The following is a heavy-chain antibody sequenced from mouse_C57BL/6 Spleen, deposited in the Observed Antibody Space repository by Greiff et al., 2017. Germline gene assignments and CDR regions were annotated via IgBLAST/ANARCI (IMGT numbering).Heavy chain of an antibody. CDR1: GYTFTSYG. V-gene: IGHV1-81*01. CDR2: IYPRSGTT. CDR3: ARGGGDYSNYRYAMDY. Sequence: VQLQPSGAELARPGASVKLSCKASGYTFTSYGISWVKQRPGQGLEWIGEIYPRSGTTYYNEKFKGKATLTADKSSSTAYMELRSLTSEDSAVYFCARGGGDYSNYRYAMDYWGQGTSVTVSS. J-gene: IGHJ4*01. D-gene: IGHD2-5*01.